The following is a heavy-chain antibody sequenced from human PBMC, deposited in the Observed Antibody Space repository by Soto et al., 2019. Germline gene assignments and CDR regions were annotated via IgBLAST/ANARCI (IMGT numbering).Heavy chain of an antibody. CDR2: ISRSGTTI. CDR1: GFTFSHHY. Sequence: QMQLVESGGGLVEPGGSLRLSCEASGFTFSHHYMSWIRQAPGKGLEWVSYISRSGTTIYYADSVRGRFTISRDNSKNSLYLPMDSLRAEDTAMYYCGRDPELWDENVATRPSTYYYGMDVWGQGTTVTVSS. V-gene: IGHV3-11*01. J-gene: IGHJ6*02. CDR3: GRDPELWDENVATRPSTYYYGMDV. D-gene: IGHD5-18*01.